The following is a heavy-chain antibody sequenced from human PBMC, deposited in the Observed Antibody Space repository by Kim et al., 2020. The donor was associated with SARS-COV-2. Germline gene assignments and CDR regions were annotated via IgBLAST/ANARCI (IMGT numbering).Heavy chain of an antibody. J-gene: IGHJ4*02. CDR3: ARDGYYDSSGYYIGY. CDR2: IKQDGSEK. CDR1: GFTFRSYW. V-gene: IGHV3-7*01. D-gene: IGHD3-22*01. Sequence: GGSLRLSCAASGFTFRSYWMSWVRQAPGKGLEWVANIKQDGSEKYYVDSVKGRFTISRDNAKSSLYLQMNSLRAEDTAVYYCARDGYYDSSGYYIGYWGQGTLVPVSS.